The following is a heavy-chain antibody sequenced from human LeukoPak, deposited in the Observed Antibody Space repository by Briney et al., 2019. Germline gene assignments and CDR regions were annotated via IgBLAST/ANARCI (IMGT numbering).Heavy chain of an antibody. CDR3: AVPRHHYYDSSGYYED. D-gene: IGHD3-22*01. CDR1: GYTLTELS. J-gene: IGHJ4*02. V-gene: IGHV1-24*01. CDR2: FDPEDGET. Sequence: ASVKVSCKVSGYTLTELSMHWVRQAPGKGLEWMGGFDPEDGETIYAQKFQGRVTMTEDTSTDTAYMELSSLRSEDTAVYYCAVPRHHYYDSSGYYEDWGQGTLVTVS.